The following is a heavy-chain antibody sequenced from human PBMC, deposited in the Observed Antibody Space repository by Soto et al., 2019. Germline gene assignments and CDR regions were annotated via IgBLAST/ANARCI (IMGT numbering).Heavy chain of an antibody. V-gene: IGHV3-30*18. CDR1: EFTFSSYA. J-gene: IGHJ6*02. CDR3: AKDHSTNSRSYHALDV. Sequence: QVQLVESGGGVVQPGESLRLSCAASEFTFSSYAMHWVRQAPGKGLEWVAVVSNDGSNKYYADSVKGRFTISRDNSKHTLNLQMNSLRAEDTAVYYCAKDHSTNSRSYHALDVWGQGTTVTVSS. CDR2: VSNDGSNK. D-gene: IGHD2-8*01.